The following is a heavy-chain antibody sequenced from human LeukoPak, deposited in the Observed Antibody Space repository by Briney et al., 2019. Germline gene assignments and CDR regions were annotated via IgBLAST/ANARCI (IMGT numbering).Heavy chain of an antibody. CDR1: GFTFSSYS. Sequence: GGSLRLSCAASGFTFSSYSMNWVRQAPGKGLEWVSSISSSSSYIYYADSVKGRFTISRDNAKNSLHLQMNSLRAEDTALYYCARVPRGGDRFDPWGQGTLVTVSS. D-gene: IGHD3-16*01. V-gene: IGHV3-21*04. CDR2: ISSSSSYI. J-gene: IGHJ5*02. CDR3: ARVPRGGDRFDP.